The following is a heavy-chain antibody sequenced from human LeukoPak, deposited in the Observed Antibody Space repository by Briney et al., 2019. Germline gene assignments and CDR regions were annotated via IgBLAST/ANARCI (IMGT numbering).Heavy chain of an antibody. Sequence: GGSLRLSCAASGFTFSSYAMSWVRQAPGKGLEWVSAISGSGGSTYYTDSVKGRFTISRDNSKNTLYLQMNSLRAEDTAVYYWAKSPYEPPGYKGMEVWAKGPRVTVSS. CDR3: AKSPYEPPGYKGMEV. CDR1: GFTFSSYA. D-gene: IGHD5-18*01. V-gene: IGHV3-23*01. CDR2: ISGSGGST. J-gene: IGHJ6*04.